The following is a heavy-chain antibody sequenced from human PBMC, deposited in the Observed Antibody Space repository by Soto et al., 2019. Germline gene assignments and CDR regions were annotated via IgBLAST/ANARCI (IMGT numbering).Heavy chain of an antibody. D-gene: IGHD1-1*01. Sequence: QVQLVQSGAEMKEPGSSVKVSCKTSGGTFSSSAISWLRQAPGQGLEWMGGIIPLFRTPDYAQKFQGRVTXAXDXXTSTAYMELSSLRSEDTAVYYCARDNDRLKLGGNYYYMLDVWGQGTTITVSS. CDR3: ARDNDRLKLGGNYYYMLDV. V-gene: IGHV1-69*05. CDR2: IIPLFRTP. J-gene: IGHJ6*02. CDR1: GGTFSSSA.